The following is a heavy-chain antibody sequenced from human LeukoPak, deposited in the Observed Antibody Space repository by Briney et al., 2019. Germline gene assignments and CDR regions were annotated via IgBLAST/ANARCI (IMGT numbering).Heavy chain of an antibody. CDR3: ARAVNSGSYTNFQH. CDR1: GGSISNYF. V-gene: IGHV4-59*01. D-gene: IGHD1-26*01. J-gene: IGHJ1*01. Sequence: PSETLSLTCTVSGGSISNYFWSWIRQPPGKGLEWIGYIYYSGSTNYNPSLKSRVTISVDTSKNQFSLKLSSVTAADTAMYYCARAVNSGSYTNFQHWGHGTLVTVSS. CDR2: IYYSGST.